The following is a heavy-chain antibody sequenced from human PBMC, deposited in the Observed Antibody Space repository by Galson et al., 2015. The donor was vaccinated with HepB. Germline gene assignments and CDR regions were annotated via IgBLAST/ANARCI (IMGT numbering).Heavy chain of an antibody. CDR1: GFIFCAHY. CDR2: TKNKGNSYTT. Sequence: SLRLSCATSGFIFCAHYMDWVRQAPGKGLEWVGRTKNKGNSYTTEYAASVKGRFTISRDNSKNSLHLQMNSLKAEGTAVYYCVRWISGAPDSWGQGTLVTVSS. V-gene: IGHV3-72*01. CDR3: VRWISGAPDS. J-gene: IGHJ4*02. D-gene: IGHD4/OR15-4a*01.